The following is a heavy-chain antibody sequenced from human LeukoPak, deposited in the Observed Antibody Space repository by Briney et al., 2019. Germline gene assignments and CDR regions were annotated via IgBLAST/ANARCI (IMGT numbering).Heavy chain of an antibody. D-gene: IGHD3-3*01. J-gene: IGHJ4*02. CDR3: ARERDYDFWSGNVGTGFFDY. V-gene: IGHV3-20*04. CDR1: GFTFDDYG. CDR2: INWNGGST. Sequence: GGSLRLSCAASGFTFDDYGMSWVRQAPGKGLEWVSGINWNGGSTGYADSVKGRFTISRDNSKNTLFLQMDSLRAEDTAVYYCARERDYDFWSGNVGTGFFDYWGQGTLVTVSS.